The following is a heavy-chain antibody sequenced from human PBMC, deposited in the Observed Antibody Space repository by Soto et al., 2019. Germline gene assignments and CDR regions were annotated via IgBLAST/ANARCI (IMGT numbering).Heavy chain of an antibody. CDR1: GYRFTNYW. D-gene: IGHD5-12*01. J-gene: IGHJ3*02. CDR3: ATTDIVSTIDDGRDAFDI. CDR2: IYPGDSDT. V-gene: IGHV5-51*01. Sequence: GESLKISCKGSGYRFTNYWTGWVRQMPGEVLEWMGVIYPGDSDTRYSPSFQGQVTISADKSISTAYLQWSSLKASDTAIYYCATTDIVSTIDDGRDAFDIWGQGXMVTV.